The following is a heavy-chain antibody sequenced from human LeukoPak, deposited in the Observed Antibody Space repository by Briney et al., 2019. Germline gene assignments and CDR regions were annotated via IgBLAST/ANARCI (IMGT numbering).Heavy chain of an antibody. J-gene: IGHJ4*02. CDR2: IYYSGST. CDR3: ARDSSGWSDY. Sequence: PSETLSLTCTVSGGSISSYYWSWIRQPPGKGLEWIGYIYYSGSTNYNPSLKSRVTISVDTSKNQFSLKLSSVIAADTAVYYCARDSSGWSDYWGQGTLVTVSS. CDR1: GGSISSYY. V-gene: IGHV4-59*01. D-gene: IGHD6-19*01.